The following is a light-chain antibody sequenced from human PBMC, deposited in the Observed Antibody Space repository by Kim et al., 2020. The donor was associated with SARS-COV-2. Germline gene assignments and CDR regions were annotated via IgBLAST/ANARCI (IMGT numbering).Light chain of an antibody. CDR1: QTINTD. Sequence: EIVMSQYPATLSVSLGEEATLSCRASQTINTDLAWYQQKPGQSPRLLIYAASTRAAGIPVRFSGSGSGTEFTLTISSLQSEDSAVYYCQQYGNWLTWTFGPGTKVDIK. V-gene: IGKV3-15*01. J-gene: IGKJ1*01. CDR2: AAS. CDR3: QQYGNWLTWT.